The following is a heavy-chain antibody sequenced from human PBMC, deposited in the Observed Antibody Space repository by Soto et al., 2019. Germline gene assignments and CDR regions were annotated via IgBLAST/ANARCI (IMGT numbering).Heavy chain of an antibody. CDR1: GGSISSGGYY. CDR3: ARVCGGDCHYGMDV. J-gene: IGHJ6*02. D-gene: IGHD2-21*02. V-gene: IGHV4-31*03. CDR2: IYYSGST. Sequence: QVQLQESGPGLVKPSQTLSLTCTVSGGSISSGGYYWSWIRQPPGTGLEWIGYIYYSGSTYYNPSLTSRVTISVDTAKNQFSLTLRSVTAAATAVYYCARVCGGDCHYGMDVWGQGTTVTVSS.